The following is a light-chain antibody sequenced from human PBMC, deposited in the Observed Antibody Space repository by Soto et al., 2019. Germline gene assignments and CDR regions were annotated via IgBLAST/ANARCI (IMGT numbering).Light chain of an antibody. J-gene: IGKJ3*01. Sequence: DLQMTQSPSSLSASVGDSVTITCRASQSISNYLNWYQQKPGKAPKLLVYAASSLQSGVPSRFSGSGSGTDFTLTISSLQPEDFATYYCQQSYSTPFTFGPGTKVDI. CDR1: QSISNY. CDR2: AAS. V-gene: IGKV1-39*01. CDR3: QQSYSTPFT.